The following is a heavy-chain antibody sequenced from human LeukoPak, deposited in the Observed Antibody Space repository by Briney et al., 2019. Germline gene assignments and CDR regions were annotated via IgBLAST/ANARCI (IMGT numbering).Heavy chain of an antibody. CDR2: IKQDGSEK. J-gene: IGHJ4*02. D-gene: IGHD2-21*01. Sequence: GGSLRLSCAASGFTCSSYWMSWVRQAPGKGLEWVANIKQDGSEKYYVDSVRGRFTISRDNARNSLYLQMNSLRVEDTAVYYCAKDRVGGALEFWGQGTLATVSS. CDR1: GFTCSSYW. V-gene: IGHV3-7*01. CDR3: AKDRVGGALEF.